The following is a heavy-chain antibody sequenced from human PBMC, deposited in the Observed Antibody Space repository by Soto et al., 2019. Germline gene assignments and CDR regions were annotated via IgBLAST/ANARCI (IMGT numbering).Heavy chain of an antibody. D-gene: IGHD3-9*01. V-gene: IGHV3-33*01. CDR3: ARGSANIPNYDILTGYSSSFDY. J-gene: IGHJ4*02. Sequence: PGGSLRLSCAASGFTFSSYGMHWVRQAPGKGLEWVAVIWYDGSNKYYADSVKGRFTISRDNSKNTLYLQMNSLRAEDTAVYYCARGSANIPNYDILTGYSSSFDYWGQGTLVTVSS. CDR1: GFTFSSYG. CDR2: IWYDGSNK.